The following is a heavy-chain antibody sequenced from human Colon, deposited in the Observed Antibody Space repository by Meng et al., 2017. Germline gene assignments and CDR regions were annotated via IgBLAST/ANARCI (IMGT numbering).Heavy chain of an antibody. V-gene: IGHV3-74*01. CDR2: INEDGRRT. Sequence: VQRVEAGGGVVLPGGSLRLSCAASGFSISNYWFHWVRQAPGKELAWVSRINEDGRRTNYADSVKGRFTVSRDDAKNTLYLQMNILRPEDTAVYYCTRGVDYGDYEWGQGTLVTVSS. CDR3: TRGVDYGDYE. J-gene: IGHJ4*02. CDR1: GFSISNYW. D-gene: IGHD4-17*01.